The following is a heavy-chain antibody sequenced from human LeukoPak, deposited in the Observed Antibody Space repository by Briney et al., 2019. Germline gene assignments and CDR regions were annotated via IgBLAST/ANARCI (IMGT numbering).Heavy chain of an antibody. CDR3: ARAPYGDYDPPFDY. D-gene: IGHD4-17*01. Sequence: GGSLRLSCAASGFTFSSYAMSWVRQAPGKGLEWVANIKQDGSEKYYVDSVKGRFTISRDNAKNSLYLQMNSLRAEDTAVYYCARAPYGDYDPPFDYWGQGTLVTVSS. CDR1: GFTFSSYA. J-gene: IGHJ4*02. V-gene: IGHV3-7*01. CDR2: IKQDGSEK.